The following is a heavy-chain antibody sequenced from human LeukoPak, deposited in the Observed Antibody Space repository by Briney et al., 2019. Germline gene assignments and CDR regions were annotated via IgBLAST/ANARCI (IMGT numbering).Heavy chain of an antibody. Sequence: GGSLRLSCAASGFSFSIDGMHWVRQAAGKGLEWVAHIWYDESNKYYADSVKGRFTICRDNSKNTLYVQMNSLRVEDTAVYYCARRQGDGFDIWGQGTMVTVSS. CDR2: IWYDESNK. CDR3: ARRQGDGFDI. J-gene: IGHJ3*02. V-gene: IGHV3-33*01. CDR1: GFSFSIDG.